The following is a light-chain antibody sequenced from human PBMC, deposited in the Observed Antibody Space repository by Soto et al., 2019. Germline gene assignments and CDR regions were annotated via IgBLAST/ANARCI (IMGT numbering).Light chain of an antibody. J-gene: IGKJ1*01. CDR3: QQYYTNSWS. V-gene: IGKV4-1*01. CDR2: WAS. CDR1: QSLLYGPNNKNY. Sequence: DTVMTHSPESLAGSLGERATIHCKSSQSLLYGPNNKNYLAWYQHKPGQPPKLLIYWASIRESGVPDRFSGSGSGTDFTLTISSLQSEDVAVYYCQQYYTNSWSFGQGTKVDIK.